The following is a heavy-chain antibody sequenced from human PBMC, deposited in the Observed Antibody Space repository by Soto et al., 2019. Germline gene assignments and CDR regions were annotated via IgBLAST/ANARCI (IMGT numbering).Heavy chain of an antibody. CDR1: GYTFNGYW. D-gene: IGHD3-16*01. CDR3: ARLPRDKHNTDFRGVFAY. CDR2: IYPGDSGT. V-gene: IGHV5-51*01. Sequence: GESLKISCKVSGYTFNGYWIAWLRQMPGQVLEWMAIIYPGDSGTRYSPSFQGQVSSSVDRSTNIAYLQWTSLKASDTGIYFCARLPRDKHNTDFRGVFAYRAKGTLVAVSS. J-gene: IGHJ4*01.